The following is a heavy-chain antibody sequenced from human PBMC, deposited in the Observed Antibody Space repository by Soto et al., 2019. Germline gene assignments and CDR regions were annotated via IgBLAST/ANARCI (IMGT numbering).Heavy chain of an antibody. D-gene: IGHD6-6*01. Sequence: QVQLVQSGAEVKKPGSSVKVSCKASGGTFSSYAISWVRQAPGQGLEWMGGIIPIFGTANYAQKFQGRVTLTADESTSTAYMELSSLRYADTAVYYCARLPETSIAALRAFDIWGQGTMVTVSS. J-gene: IGHJ3*02. CDR2: IIPIFGTA. CDR3: ARLPETSIAALRAFDI. V-gene: IGHV1-69*01. CDR1: GGTFSSYA.